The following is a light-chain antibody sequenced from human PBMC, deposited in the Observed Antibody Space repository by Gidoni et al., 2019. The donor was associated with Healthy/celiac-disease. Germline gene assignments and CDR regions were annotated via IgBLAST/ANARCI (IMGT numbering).Light chain of an antibody. J-gene: IGLJ2*01. CDR1: NIGSKS. Sequence: YLLTQPPSLSVAPGKTARITRGGKNIGSKSVQWYQQNPGQAPVLVNYYDSDRPSVIPERFSGSNSGNTATLTISRVEAGDEAYYYCQVWDSSSDRPVFGGGTKLTVL. CDR2: YDS. CDR3: QVWDSSSDRPV. V-gene: IGLV3-21*04.